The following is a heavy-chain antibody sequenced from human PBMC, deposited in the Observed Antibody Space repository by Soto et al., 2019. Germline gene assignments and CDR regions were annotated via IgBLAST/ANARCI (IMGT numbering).Heavy chain of an antibody. D-gene: IGHD2-2*01. J-gene: IGHJ4*02. CDR3: AHRPRLVGYYFDY. CDR1: GCSLSTSAED. Sequence: SSSSPANSPQTLGLACSSQGCSLSTSAEDVSCISQPPGKALEWLALIYWNDDKRYSPSLKSRLTITKDTSKNQVVLTMTNMDPVDTATYSCAHRPRLVGYYFDYWGQGTLVTVSS. V-gene: IGHV2-5*01. CDR2: IYWNDDK.